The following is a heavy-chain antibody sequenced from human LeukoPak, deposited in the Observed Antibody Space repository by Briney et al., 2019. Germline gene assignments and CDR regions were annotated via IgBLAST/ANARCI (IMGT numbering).Heavy chain of an antibody. D-gene: IGHD3-22*01. CDR2: ISGSGGST. CDR1: GFTFSNYG. J-gene: IGHJ6*03. V-gene: IGHV3-23*01. Sequence: GGSLRLSCAASGFTFSNYGMSWVRQAPGKGLEWVSDISGSGGSTYYAESVKGRFTISRDNSKNMLYLQMNSLRAEDTAVYYCAKGSDYDSKYYYYMDVWGKGTTVTVSS. CDR3: AKGSDYDSKYYYYMDV.